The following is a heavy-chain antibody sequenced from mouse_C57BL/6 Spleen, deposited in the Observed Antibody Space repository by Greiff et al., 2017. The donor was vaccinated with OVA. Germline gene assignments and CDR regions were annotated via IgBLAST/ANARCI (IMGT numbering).Heavy chain of an antibody. V-gene: IGHV1-55*01. J-gene: IGHJ1*03. CDR2: IYPGSGST. D-gene: IGHD1-1*01. CDR3: ARREGGSSSYWYFDV. CDR1: GYTFTSYW. Sequence: QVQLQQPGAELVKPGASVKMSCKASGYTFTSYWITWVKQRPGQGLEWIGDIYPGSGSTNYNEKFKSKATLTVDTSSSTAYMQLSSLTSEDSAVYYCARREGGSSSYWYFDVWGTGTTVTVSS.